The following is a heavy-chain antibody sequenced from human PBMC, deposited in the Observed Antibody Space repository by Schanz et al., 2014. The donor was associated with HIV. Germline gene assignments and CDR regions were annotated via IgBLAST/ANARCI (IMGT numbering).Heavy chain of an antibody. CDR3: AREVVEYYYDSSGYFDY. CDR1: GFTFSNYG. J-gene: IGHJ4*02. CDR2: ISYDGSNK. Sequence: VQVVESGGGVVQPGRSLRLSCAVSGFTFSNYGMHWGRQAPGKGLEWVAVISYDGSNKYYADSVKGRFTISRDNSKNTLYLQMNSLRAEDTAVYYCAREVVEYYYDSSGYFDYWGQGTLVTVSS. V-gene: IGHV3-30*03. D-gene: IGHD3-22*01.